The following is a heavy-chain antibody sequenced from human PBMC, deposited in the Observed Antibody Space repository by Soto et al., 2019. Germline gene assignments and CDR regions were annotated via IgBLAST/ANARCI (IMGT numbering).Heavy chain of an antibody. CDR3: ARGGSEVGAFDY. Sequence: SQTLSLTCAISGDSVSSNRAAWNWIRQSPSGGLEWLGRTYYRAKWYNDYAVSVKSRLTINPDTSQNQFSLQLNSVTPEDTAFYYCARGGSEVGAFDYWGQGTLVTVSS. V-gene: IGHV6-1*01. D-gene: IGHD1-26*01. J-gene: IGHJ4*02. CDR1: GDSVSSNRAA. CDR2: TYYRAKWYN.